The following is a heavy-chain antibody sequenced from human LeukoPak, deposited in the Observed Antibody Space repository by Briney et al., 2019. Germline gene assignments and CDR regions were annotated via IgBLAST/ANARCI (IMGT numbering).Heavy chain of an antibody. Sequence: GGSLRLSCAASGFTFSDYYMSWIRQAPGKGLEWVSYISSSSSTIYYADSVKGRFTISRDNAKNSLYLQMNSLRAEDTAVYYCAREAYDSSGYPHDYWGQGTLVTVSS. J-gene: IGHJ4*02. CDR2: ISSSSSTI. CDR1: GFTFSDYY. V-gene: IGHV3-11*04. D-gene: IGHD3-22*01. CDR3: AREAYDSSGYPHDY.